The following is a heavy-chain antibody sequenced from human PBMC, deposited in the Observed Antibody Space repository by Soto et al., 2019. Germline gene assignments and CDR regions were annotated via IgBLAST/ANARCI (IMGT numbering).Heavy chain of an antibody. V-gene: IGHV4-39*01. Sequence: SETLSLTCTVSGGSVSNSNYYWGWIRQSPGKGLEWIGSVYYRGRSYSKSSVKSRVTISVDTSKDQFSLNLNSVTASDTAVYYCVSQRTSVLTQAYFDYWGPGALVTVSS. J-gene: IGHJ4*02. CDR1: GGSVSNSNYY. CDR3: VSQRTSVLTQAYFDY. D-gene: IGHD2-8*01. CDR2: VYYRGRS.